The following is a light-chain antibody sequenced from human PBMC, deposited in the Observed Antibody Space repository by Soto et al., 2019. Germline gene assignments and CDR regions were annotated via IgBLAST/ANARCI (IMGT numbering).Light chain of an antibody. J-gene: IGKJ5*01. Sequence: EIVMTQSPATLSVSPGERATLSCRASQSVSSSLAWYQQKPGQAPRLLIYGASTRATGIPARFGGSGSGTEFTLTISSLQSEDFAVYYCQQYNNWPPVTFGPGTRLEIK. CDR3: QQYNNWPPVT. CDR1: QSVSSS. V-gene: IGKV3-15*01. CDR2: GAS.